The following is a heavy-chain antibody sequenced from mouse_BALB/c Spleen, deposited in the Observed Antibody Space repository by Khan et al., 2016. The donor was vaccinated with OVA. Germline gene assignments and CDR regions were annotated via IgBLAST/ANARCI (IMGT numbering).Heavy chain of an antibody. J-gene: IGHJ3*01. V-gene: IGHV1-77*01. CDR1: GYTFTDYY. D-gene: IGHD1-2*01. Sequence: QVQLQQSGAELARPGASVKLSCKASGYTFTDYYINWVKLRTGQGLEWIGEISPGSGDTYYTERFKGKATLTEDKSSSTAYMQLSSLTSEASAVYFCARRNYFGYTFAYWGQGTLVTVSA. CDR3: ARRNYFGYTFAY. CDR2: ISPGSGDT.